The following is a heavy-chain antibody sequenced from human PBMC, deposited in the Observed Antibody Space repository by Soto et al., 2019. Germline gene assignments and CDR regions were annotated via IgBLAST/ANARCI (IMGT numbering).Heavy chain of an antibody. V-gene: IGHV3-23*01. CDR1: GFTFSSYA. D-gene: IGHD1-26*01. CDR3: AKEGGSYYYYYYGMDV. J-gene: IGHJ6*02. Sequence: PGGSLRLSCAASGFTFSSYAMSWVRQAPWKGLEWVSAISGSGGSTYYADSVKGRFTISRDNSKNTLYLQMNSLRAEDTAVYYCAKEGGSYYYYYYGMDVWGQGTTVTVSS. CDR2: ISGSGGST.